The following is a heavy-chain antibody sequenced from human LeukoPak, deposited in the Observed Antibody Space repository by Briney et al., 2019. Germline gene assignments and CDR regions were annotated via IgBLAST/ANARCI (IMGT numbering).Heavy chain of an antibody. CDR1: GFTFISYA. D-gene: IGHD4-17*01. CDR2: ISSSGSPI. V-gene: IGHV3-48*03. CDR3: ARDYGDYGYFDL. J-gene: IGHJ2*01. Sequence: GGSLRLSCAASGFTFISYALSWVRQAPGKGLEWVSYISSSGSPIYYADSVKGRFTISRDNAKNSLYLQMNSLRAEDTAVYYCARDYGDYGYFDLWGRGTLVTVSS.